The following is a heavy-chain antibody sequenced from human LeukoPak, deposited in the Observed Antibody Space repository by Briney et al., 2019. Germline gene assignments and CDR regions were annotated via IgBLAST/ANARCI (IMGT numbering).Heavy chain of an antibody. CDR3: ARSIAVAGKHDAFDI. CDR1: GYTFTSYA. Sequence: GASVKVSCKASGYTFTSYAMHWVRQAPGQRLEWMGWINAGNGNTKYSQKFQGRVTITRDTSASTAYMELSSLRSEDTAVYYCARSIAVAGKHDAFDIWGQGTMVTVSS. CDR2: INAGNGNT. D-gene: IGHD6-19*01. J-gene: IGHJ3*02. V-gene: IGHV1-3*01.